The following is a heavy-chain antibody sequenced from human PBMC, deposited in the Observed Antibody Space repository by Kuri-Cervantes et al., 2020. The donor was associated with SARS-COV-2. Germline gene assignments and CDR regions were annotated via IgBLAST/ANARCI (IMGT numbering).Heavy chain of an antibody. CDR3: ASGIMTTVAPWYVGDGMDD. CDR2: INTANGNT. D-gene: IGHD4-23*01. J-gene: IGHJ6*02. Sequence: ASVKVSCKASGYTFTGYYMHWVRQTPGQGLEWMGWINTANGNTKYSQKLQGRLTMTRATSASTGYMELSSLRPEDTAVYYCASGIMTTVAPWYVGDGMDDWGQGTTVTVSS. CDR1: GYTFTGYY. V-gene: IGHV1-3*04.